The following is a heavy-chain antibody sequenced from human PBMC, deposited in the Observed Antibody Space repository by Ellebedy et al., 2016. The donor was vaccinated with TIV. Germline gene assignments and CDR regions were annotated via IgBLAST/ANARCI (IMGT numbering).Heavy chain of an antibody. Sequence: PGGSLRLSCAASGFIFRNYWMSWVRRAPGKGLEWVANIKQDGSEAHYVDSVKGRFTFSRDNAKNSLYLQMNSLRAEDTAVYYCARDDWGPAGPWGQGTLVTVSS. D-gene: IGHD3-9*01. V-gene: IGHV3-7*03. J-gene: IGHJ5*02. CDR1: GFIFRNYW. CDR3: ARDDWGPAGP. CDR2: IKQDGSEA.